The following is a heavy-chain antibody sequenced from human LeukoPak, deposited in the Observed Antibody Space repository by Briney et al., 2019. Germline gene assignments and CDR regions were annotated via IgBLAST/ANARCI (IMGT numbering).Heavy chain of an antibody. CDR2: IYYSGST. V-gene: IGHV4-31*03. CDR1: GGSISSGGYY. CDR3: ARSIAAAGFDY. Sequence: SETLSLTCTVSGGSISSGGYYWSWIRQHPGKGLEWIGYIYYSGSTYYNPSLKSRVTISVDTSKNQFSLKLSSVTAADTAVYYCARSIAAAGFDYWGQGTLVTVSS. J-gene: IGHJ4*02. D-gene: IGHD6-13*01.